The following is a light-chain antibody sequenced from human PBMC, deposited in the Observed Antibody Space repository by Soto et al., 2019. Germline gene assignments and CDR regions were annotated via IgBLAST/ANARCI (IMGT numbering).Light chain of an antibody. CDR3: AAWDDSLNGYV. CDR2: EVN. CDR1: NGDVGSYDL. Sequence: QSALTQPASVSGSPGQSITISCTGTNGDVGSYDLVSWYQQYPGKAPKLIIYEVNKRPSGVSNRFSGAKSGNTASLAVSGLQSEDEADYYCAAWDDSLNGYVFGTGTKLTVL. V-gene: IGLV2-14*02. J-gene: IGLJ1*01.